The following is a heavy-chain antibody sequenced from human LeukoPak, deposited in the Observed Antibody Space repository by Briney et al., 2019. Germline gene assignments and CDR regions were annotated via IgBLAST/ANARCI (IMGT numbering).Heavy chain of an antibody. Sequence: SETLSLTCAVYGGSFSGYYWSWIRQPPGKGLEWIGEINHSGSTNYNPSLKSRVTISVDTSKNQFSLKLSSVTAADTAVYYCARCSGNYYYGMDVWGQGTTVTVSS. J-gene: IGHJ6*02. CDR2: INHSGST. CDR3: ARCSGNYYYGMDV. CDR1: GGSFSGYY. V-gene: IGHV4-34*01. D-gene: IGHD6-25*01.